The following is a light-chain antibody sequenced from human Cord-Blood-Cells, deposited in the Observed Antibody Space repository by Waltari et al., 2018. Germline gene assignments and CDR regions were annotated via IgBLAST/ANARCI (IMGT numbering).Light chain of an antibody. V-gene: IGLV4-69*01. J-gene: IGLJ3*02. CDR2: LNSDGSH. CDR3: QTWGTGILV. CDR1: SGHIRYA. Sequence: QLVLTQSPSASASLGSSVKLTRTLPSGHIRYAIALQQQQPEKGPRYLMKLNSDGSHSKGDGIPDRFSGSSSGAERYLTISSLQSEDEADYYCQTWGTGILVFGGGTKLTVL.